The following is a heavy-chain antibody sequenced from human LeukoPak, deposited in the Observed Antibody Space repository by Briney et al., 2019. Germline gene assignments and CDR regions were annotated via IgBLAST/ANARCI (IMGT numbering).Heavy chain of an antibody. J-gene: IGHJ5*02. CDR2: IYSGVST. Sequence: PGGSLRLSCAASGFTVSSNYMSWVRQAPGKVLEWVAGIYSGVSTYYADCVKGRFTISRDNSKNTLYLQMNSLRAEDTAVYYCARDSSPYGDYVLNWFDPWGQGTLVTVYS. CDR3: ARDSSPYGDYVLNWFDP. CDR1: GFTVSSNY. V-gene: IGHV3-66*01. D-gene: IGHD4-17*01.